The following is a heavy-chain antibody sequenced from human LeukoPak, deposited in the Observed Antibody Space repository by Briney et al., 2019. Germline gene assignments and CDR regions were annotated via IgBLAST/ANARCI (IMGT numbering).Heavy chain of an antibody. Sequence: PGGSLRLSCAAAGFTFSSYAMHWVRQAPGEGLEYVSAISSNGGSTYYANSVKGRFTISRDNSKNTLYLQMGRLRAEDMAVYYCARGMGEMANYFDYWGQGTLVTVSS. V-gene: IGHV3-64*01. CDR3: ARGMGEMANYFDY. D-gene: IGHD5-24*01. CDR2: ISSNGGST. CDR1: GFTFSSYA. J-gene: IGHJ4*02.